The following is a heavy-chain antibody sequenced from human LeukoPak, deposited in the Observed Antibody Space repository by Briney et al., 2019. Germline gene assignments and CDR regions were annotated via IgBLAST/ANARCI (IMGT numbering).Heavy chain of an antibody. CDR2: INPDSGGT. J-gene: IGHJ4*02. D-gene: IGHD3-22*01. V-gene: IGHV1-2*02. Sequence: GASVKVSCKASGYTFTGYYMHWVRQAPGQGLEWMGWINPDSGGTNYAQKFQGRVTMTRDTSISTAYMELSRLRSDDTAVYYCARAEYYYDSSGSPFDYWGQGTLVTVSS. CDR3: ARAEYYYDSSGSPFDY. CDR1: GYTFTGYY.